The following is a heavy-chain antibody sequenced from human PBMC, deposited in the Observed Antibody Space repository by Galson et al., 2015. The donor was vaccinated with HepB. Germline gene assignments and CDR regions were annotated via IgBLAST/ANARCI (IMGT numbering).Heavy chain of an antibody. CDR1: GGSINSYY. CDR2: INYSGST. J-gene: IGHJ6*02. V-gene: IGHV4-59*08. D-gene: IGHD3-10*01. CDR3: ARHLTRSHRGYNYASGTFPPMYYYGMDV. Sequence: TLSLTCTVSGGSINSYYWSWIRQPPGKGLEWIGYINYSGSTNYNPSLKSRLTISVDTSKNQFSLKLTSVTAADTAVYYCARHLTRSHRGYNYASGTFPPMYYYGMDVWGQGTTVTVSS.